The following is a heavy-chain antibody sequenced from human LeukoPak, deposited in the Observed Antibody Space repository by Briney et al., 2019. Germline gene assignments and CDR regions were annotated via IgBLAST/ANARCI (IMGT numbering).Heavy chain of an antibody. D-gene: IGHD3-22*01. CDR2: ISSSSSTI. J-gene: IGHJ4*02. V-gene: IGHV3-48*01. Sequence: GGSLRLSCAASGFTFSSYSMNWVRQAPGKGLEWVSYISSSSSTIYYADPVKGRFTISRDNAKNSLYLQMNSLRAEDTALYYCASFDYGSSGYPFDYWGQGTLVTVSS. CDR3: ASFDYGSSGYPFDY. CDR1: GFTFSSYS.